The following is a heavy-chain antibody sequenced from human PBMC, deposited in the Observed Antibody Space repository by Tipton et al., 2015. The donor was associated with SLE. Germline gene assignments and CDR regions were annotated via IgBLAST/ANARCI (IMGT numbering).Heavy chain of an antibody. V-gene: IGHV4-4*07. CDR1: GGSISNYY. D-gene: IGHD6-19*01. J-gene: IGHJ4*02. Sequence: TLSLTCTVSGGSISNYYWGWVRQPAGEGLEWIGRIYTGGNTKYNPPLESRVTISVDTSKDQFSLKLSSVTAADTAVYYCARLSFEYPSGWYMDYWGQGTLVTVSS. CDR3: ARLSFEYPSGWYMDY. CDR2: IYTGGNT.